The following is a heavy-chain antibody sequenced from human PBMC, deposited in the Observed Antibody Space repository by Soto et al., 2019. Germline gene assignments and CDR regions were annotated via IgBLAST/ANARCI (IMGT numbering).Heavy chain of an antibody. CDR1: GVSISSTNYN. CDR3: ARRCTNTNCFVY. Sequence: QLQLQESGPGLVKPSETLSLTCTVSGVSISSTNYNWGWIRQPPGKGLEWIGSISYSGSTYYNPSLKNRVTISVDTSKNQFSLKLSSVTAADTAVYYCARRCTNTNCFVYWGQGTLVTVSS. CDR2: ISYSGST. D-gene: IGHD2-8*01. V-gene: IGHV4-39*01. J-gene: IGHJ4*02.